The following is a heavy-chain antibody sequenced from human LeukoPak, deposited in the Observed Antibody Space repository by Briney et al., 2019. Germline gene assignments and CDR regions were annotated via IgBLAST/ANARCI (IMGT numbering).Heavy chain of an antibody. D-gene: IGHD3-9*01. J-gene: IGHJ6*02. V-gene: IGHV5-10-1*01. CDR3: ARYYDILTGYYGYYYYGMDV. CDR2: IDPSDSYT. CDR1: GYSFTSYW. Sequence: GESLKISCKGSGYSFTSYWISWVRQMPGKGLEWMGRIDPSDSYTNYSPSFQGHVTISADKSISTAYLQWCSLKASDTAMYYCARYYDILTGYYGYYYYGMDVWGQGTTVTVSS.